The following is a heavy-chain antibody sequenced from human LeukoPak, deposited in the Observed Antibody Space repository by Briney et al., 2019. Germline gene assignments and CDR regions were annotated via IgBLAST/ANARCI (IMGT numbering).Heavy chain of an antibody. D-gene: IGHD3-3*01. V-gene: IGHV3-15*01. Sequence: GGSLRLSCAVSGVTLTSAWMSWVRQAPGKGLEWVGRIKGKTAAGAPDYVASVKGRFSISRDDSKNTLFLQMNSLKTEDTAVYYCPTGDYDFWSGFYSPNHYFDYWGQGTLVTVSS. J-gene: IGHJ4*02. CDR2: IKGKTAAGAP. CDR3: PTGDYDFWSGFYSPNHYFDY. CDR1: GVTLTSAW.